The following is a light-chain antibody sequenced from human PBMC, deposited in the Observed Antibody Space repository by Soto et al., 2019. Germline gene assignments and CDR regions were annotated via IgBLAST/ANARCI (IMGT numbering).Light chain of an antibody. CDR3: SSYTTSSTLEV. CDR1: SSDVGDYNY. V-gene: IGLV2-14*01. J-gene: IGLJ1*01. Sequence: QSVLTQPASVSGSPGQSITISCTGTSSDVGDYNYVSWYQQHPGKAPKLMIYDVSNRPSGVSSRFSGSKSGNTASLTISGLQAEDEADYYCSSYTTSSTLEVFGTGTKVTVL. CDR2: DVS.